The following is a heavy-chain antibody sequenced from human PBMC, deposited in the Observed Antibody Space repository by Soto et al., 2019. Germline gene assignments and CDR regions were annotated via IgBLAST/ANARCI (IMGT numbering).Heavy chain of an antibody. Sequence: PGCSLRLSCAASGLTFSGSVMHWVRQASGKGLEWVGRIKSKTDGGTTDYAASVKGRFTISRDDSKNTLYLQMNCLKTEDTAVYYCTTDPVLQDYWGQGTLVTVSS. D-gene: IGHD4-4*01. CDR2: IKSKTDGGTT. J-gene: IGHJ4*02. V-gene: IGHV3-15*07. CDR1: GLTFSGSV. CDR3: TTDPVLQDY.